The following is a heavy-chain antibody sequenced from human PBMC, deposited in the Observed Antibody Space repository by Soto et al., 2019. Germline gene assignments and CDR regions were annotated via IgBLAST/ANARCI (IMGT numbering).Heavy chain of an antibody. CDR3: ARGKFWQQLRYYFDY. CDR2: IIPIFGTA. Sequence: GASVKVSCKASGGTFSSYAISWVRQAPGQGLEWMGGIIPIFGTANYAQKFQGRVTITADESTSTAYMELSSLRSEDTAVYYCARGKFWQQLRYYFDYWGQGTLVTVSS. CDR1: GGTFSSYA. J-gene: IGHJ4*02. D-gene: IGHD6-13*01. V-gene: IGHV1-69*13.